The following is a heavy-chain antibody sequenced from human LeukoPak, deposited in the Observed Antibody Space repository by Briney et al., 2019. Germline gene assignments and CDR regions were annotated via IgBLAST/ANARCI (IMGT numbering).Heavy chain of an antibody. D-gene: IGHD2-15*01. Sequence: GGSLRLSCVASGFTFSDAWMSWVRQAPGKGLEWVGRIKSKIDGGTIDYAAPVKGRSTISRDDSRNTLYLQMNSLKTEDTAVYYCTTRRQDGWWGQGTLVTVSS. CDR1: GFTFSDAW. CDR2: IKSKIDGGTI. CDR3: TTRRQDGW. V-gene: IGHV3-15*01. J-gene: IGHJ4*02.